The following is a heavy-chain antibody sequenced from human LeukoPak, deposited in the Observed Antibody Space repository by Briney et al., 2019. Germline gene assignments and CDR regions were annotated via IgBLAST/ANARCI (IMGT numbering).Heavy chain of an antibody. V-gene: IGHV3-23*01. D-gene: IGHD3-10*01. CDR3: AATYYYGSGSLLQGYYGMDV. J-gene: IGHJ6*02. CDR1: GFTFSTYA. Sequence: GESLRLSCTASGFTFSTYAMNWVRQAPGKGLEWVSAISGSGGSTYYADSVKGRFTISRDNSKNTLYLQMNSLRAEDTAVYYCAATYYYGSGSLLQGYYGMDVWGQGTTVTVSS. CDR2: ISGSGGST.